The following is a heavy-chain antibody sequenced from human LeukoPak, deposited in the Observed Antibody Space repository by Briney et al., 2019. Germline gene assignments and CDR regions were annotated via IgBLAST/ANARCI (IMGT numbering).Heavy chain of an antibody. V-gene: IGHV3-74*03. CDR1: GFTFSGYW. Sequence: GGSLRLSCAASGFTFSGYWMHWVRQAPGKGLVWVSRIKSDGSSTTYADSVKGRFTVSRDNAKSTLYLQMNSLRAEDTAVYYCVRSDWFDPWGQGTLITVSS. CDR2: IKSDGSST. CDR3: VRSDWFDP. J-gene: IGHJ5*02.